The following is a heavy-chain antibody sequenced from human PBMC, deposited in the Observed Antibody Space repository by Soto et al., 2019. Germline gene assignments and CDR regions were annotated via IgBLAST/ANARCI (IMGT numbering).Heavy chain of an antibody. CDR1: GFTVSSNY. CDR3: ARDSDTNWNYFDY. CDR2: IYSGGRT. J-gene: IGHJ4*02. D-gene: IGHD1-20*01. V-gene: IGHV3-53*01. Sequence: HPGGSLRLSCAASGFTVSSNYMSWVREAPGKGLEWVSVIYSGGRTYYADSVKGRFTISRDNSKNTLYLQMNSLRAEDTAVYYCARDSDTNWNYFDYWGQGTLLTFSS.